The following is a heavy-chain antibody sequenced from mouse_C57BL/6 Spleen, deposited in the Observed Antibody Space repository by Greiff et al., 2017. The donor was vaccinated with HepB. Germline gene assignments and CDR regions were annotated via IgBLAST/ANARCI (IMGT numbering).Heavy chain of an antibody. CDR3: ARQEARSYYFDY. J-gene: IGHJ2*01. V-gene: IGHV5-6*01. Sequence: EVQLQESGGDLVKPGGSLKLSCAASGFTFSSYGMSWVRQTPDKRLEWVATISSGGSYTYYPDSVKGRFTISRDNAKNTLYLQMSSLKSEDTAMYYCARQEARSYYFDYWGQGTTLTVSS. D-gene: IGHD3-2*02. CDR2: ISSGGSYT. CDR1: GFTFSSYG.